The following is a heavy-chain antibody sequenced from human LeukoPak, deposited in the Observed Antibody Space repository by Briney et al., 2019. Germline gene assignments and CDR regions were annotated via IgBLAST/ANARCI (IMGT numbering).Heavy chain of an antibody. Sequence: GASVKVSCTVSGYTLTELSMHWVRQAPGKGLEWMAGFDPEDGETIYAQKFQGRVTMTEDTSTDTAYMELSSLRSEDTAVYYCATDGPLRFLEWGFDYWGQGTLVTVSS. CDR3: ATDGPLRFLEWGFDY. CDR1: GYTLTELS. J-gene: IGHJ4*02. D-gene: IGHD3-3*01. CDR2: FDPEDGET. V-gene: IGHV1-24*01.